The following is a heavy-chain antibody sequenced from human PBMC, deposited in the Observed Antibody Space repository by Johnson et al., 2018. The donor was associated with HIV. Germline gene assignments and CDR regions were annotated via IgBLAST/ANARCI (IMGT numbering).Heavy chain of an antibody. D-gene: IGHD1-26*01. V-gene: IGHV3-15*01. J-gene: IGHJ3*02. CDR3: TTDWGSYHEYAFDI. Sequence: VQLVESGGGLVKPGGSLRLSCAASGFTFSNAWMSWVRQAPGKGLEWVGRIKSQTDGWTTDYAAPVKGSFTISRDDSKNTLYLQMNSLKTEDTAVHSCTTDWGSYHEYAFDIWGQGTMVTVSS. CDR1: GFTFSNAW. CDR2: IKSQTDGWTT.